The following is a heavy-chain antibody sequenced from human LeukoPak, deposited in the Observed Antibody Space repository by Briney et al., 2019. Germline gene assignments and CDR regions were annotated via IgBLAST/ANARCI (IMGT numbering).Heavy chain of an antibody. CDR3: ARDHVAGYFDY. Sequence: GGSLRLSCAASGFTFSSYAMHWVRQAPGKGLEWVAVISYGGSNKYYADSVKGRFTISRDNSKNTLYLQMNSLRAEDTAVYYCARDHVAGYFDYWGQGTLVTVSS. V-gene: IGHV3-30-3*01. CDR1: GFTFSSYA. CDR2: ISYGGSNK. J-gene: IGHJ4*02. D-gene: IGHD5-12*01.